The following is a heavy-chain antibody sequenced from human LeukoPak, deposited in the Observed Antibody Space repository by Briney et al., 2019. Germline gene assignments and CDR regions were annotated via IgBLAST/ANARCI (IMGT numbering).Heavy chain of an antibody. D-gene: IGHD6-13*01. CDR3: ARGNLEWAAGTRWFDP. J-gene: IGHJ5*02. Sequence: SETLSLTCAVYGESLSGYHWTWIRQPPGKGLELIGEINQGGGTNYNPSLKSRVTMSVDTSRNRFSLKLTSVTAADTAVYYCARGNLEWAAGTRWFDPWGQGTLVIVSS. CDR1: GESLSGYH. V-gene: IGHV4-34*01. CDR2: INQGGGT.